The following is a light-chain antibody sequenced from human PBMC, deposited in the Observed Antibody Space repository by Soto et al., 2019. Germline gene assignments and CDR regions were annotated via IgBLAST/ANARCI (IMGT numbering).Light chain of an antibody. J-gene: IGKJ4*01. CDR3: KQANSFPLT. CDR2: AAY. V-gene: IGKV1-12*01. CDR1: QGITNW. Sequence: DIQMTQSPSSVSASVGDRVTITCRASQGITNWLAWYQQKPGKAPKLLIYAAYGLPSGVQSRFSGSGSGTDFTLTIRSLQPEDFATYYCKQANSFPLTFGGGTKVDIK.